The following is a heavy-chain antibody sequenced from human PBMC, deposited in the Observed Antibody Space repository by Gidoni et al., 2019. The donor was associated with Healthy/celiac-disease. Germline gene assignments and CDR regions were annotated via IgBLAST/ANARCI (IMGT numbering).Heavy chain of an antibody. Sequence: QVQLQQWGAGLLKPSETLSLTCAVYGGSFSGYYWSWIRQPPGKGLEWIGEINHSGSTNYNPSLKSRVTISVDTSKNQFSLKLSSVTAADTAVYYCASGRGYGSGGAPKYWGQGTLVTVSS. CDR1: GGSFSGYY. V-gene: IGHV4-34*01. J-gene: IGHJ4*02. CDR3: ASGRGYGSGGAPKY. CDR2: INHSGST. D-gene: IGHD3-10*01.